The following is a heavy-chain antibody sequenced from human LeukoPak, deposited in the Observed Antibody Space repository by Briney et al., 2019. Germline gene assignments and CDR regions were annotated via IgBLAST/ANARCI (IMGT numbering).Heavy chain of an antibody. CDR1: GFTFSSYS. J-gene: IGHJ4*02. CDR3: ARDTPYYYDSSGYYRVSDY. V-gene: IGHV3-21*01. D-gene: IGHD3-22*01. CDR2: ISSSSSYI. Sequence: GRSLRLSCAASGFTFSSYSMNWVRQAPGKGLEWVSSISSSSSYIYYADSVKGRFTISRDNAENSLYLQMNSLRAEDTAVYYCARDTPYYYDSSGYYRVSDYWGQGTLVTVSS.